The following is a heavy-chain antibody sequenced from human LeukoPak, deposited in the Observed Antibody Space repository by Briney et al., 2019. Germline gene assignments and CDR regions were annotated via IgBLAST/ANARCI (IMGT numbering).Heavy chain of an antibody. Sequence: GASVKVSCKASGSMFTGYFMFWVRQAPGHGLEWMGWINPNSGDTNYAQKFQGRVTMTRDTSISTAYMELSSLRSEDTAVYYCARGVFRGGYSDYWGQGTLVTVSS. CDR1: GSMFTGYF. J-gene: IGHJ4*02. D-gene: IGHD3-3*01. CDR3: ARGVFRGGYSDY. CDR2: INPNSGDT. V-gene: IGHV1-2*02.